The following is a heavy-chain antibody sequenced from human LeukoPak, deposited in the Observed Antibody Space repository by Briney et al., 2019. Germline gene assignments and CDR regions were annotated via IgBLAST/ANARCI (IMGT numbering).Heavy chain of an antibody. CDR2: IIPILGIA. D-gene: IGHD5-18*01. J-gene: IGHJ6*02. CDR1: GGTFSTYA. V-gene: IGHV1-69*04. Sequence: ASVKVSCKASGGTFSTYAISWVRQAPGQGLEWMGRIIPILGIANYAQKFQGRVTIIADKSTSTAYMELSSLTSEDTAVYWCTRPDTLDDYYGMDVWGQGTTVTVSS. CDR3: TRPDTLDDYYGMDV.